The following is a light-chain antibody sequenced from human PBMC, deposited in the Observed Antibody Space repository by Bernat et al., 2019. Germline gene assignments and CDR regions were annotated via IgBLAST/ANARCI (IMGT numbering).Light chain of an antibody. V-gene: IGLV2-8*01. Sequence: QSALTQPPSASGSPGQSVTISCTGTSSDVGGYNYVSWYQQHPDKAPKLIISEVSKRPSGVPDRFSGSKSGNTASLTVSGLQAEDEADYYCSSYAGSNSYVFGTGTKVTVL. CDR2: EVS. J-gene: IGLJ1*01. CDR1: SSDVGGYNY. CDR3: SSYAGSNSYV.